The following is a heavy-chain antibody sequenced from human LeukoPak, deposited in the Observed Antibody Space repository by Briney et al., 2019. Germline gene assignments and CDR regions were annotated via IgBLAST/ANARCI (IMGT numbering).Heavy chain of an antibody. Sequence: GGSLRLSCAASGFTFSSYGMHWVRQAPGKGLEWVAVISYDGSNKYYADSVKGRFTISRDNSKNTLYLQMNSLRAEDTAVYYCAAKEPARPDSSSWCGAPFQHWGQGTLVTVSS. J-gene: IGHJ1*01. CDR3: AAKEPARPDSSSWCGAPFQH. D-gene: IGHD6-13*01. CDR2: ISYDGSNK. CDR1: GFTFSSYG. V-gene: IGHV3-30*03.